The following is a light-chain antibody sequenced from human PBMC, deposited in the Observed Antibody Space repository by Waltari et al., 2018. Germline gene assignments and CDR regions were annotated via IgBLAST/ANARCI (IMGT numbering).Light chain of an antibody. CDR2: TNN. V-gene: IGLV1-44*01. Sequence: QSVLTQPPSASGTPGPRVTISCSGSTSNIGSTTVHWYQQLPATAPKLPIYTNNQRPSGVPDRFSGSKSGTSASLAISGLQSEDEADYYCAAWDDSLSGPGFGGGTKVTVL. CDR3: AAWDDSLSGPG. J-gene: IGLJ3*02. CDR1: TSNIGSTT.